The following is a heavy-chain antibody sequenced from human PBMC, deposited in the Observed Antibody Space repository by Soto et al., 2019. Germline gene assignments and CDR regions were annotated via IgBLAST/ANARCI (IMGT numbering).Heavy chain of an antibody. CDR2: IHRTGRT. J-gene: IGHJ5*02. D-gene: IGHD3-10*01. V-gene: IGHV4-4*02. CDR1: GDSISESNW. Sequence: PSETLSLTCSVSGDSISESNWWSWLRQSPEKGLEYIGDIHRTGRTNYNPSLKSRVSMSDDTSTNQSSLTLTSVTAADTAVYYCARLRYYYGSQGFDPWGQGTLVTVSS. CDR3: ARLRYYYGSQGFDP.